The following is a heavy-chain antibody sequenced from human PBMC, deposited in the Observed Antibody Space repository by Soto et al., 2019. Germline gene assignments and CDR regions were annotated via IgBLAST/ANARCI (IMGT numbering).Heavy chain of an antibody. J-gene: IGHJ4*02. V-gene: IGHV1-69*02. CDR1: GGTFSSYT. CDR2: IIPILGIA. CDR3: ARGYKQLIPFDY. Sequence: SVKVSCKASGGTFSSYTISWVRQAPGQGLEWMGRIIPILGIANYAQKFQGRVTITADKSTSTAYMELSSLRSEDTAVYYCARGYKQLIPFDYWGQGTLVTVSS. D-gene: IGHD6-13*01.